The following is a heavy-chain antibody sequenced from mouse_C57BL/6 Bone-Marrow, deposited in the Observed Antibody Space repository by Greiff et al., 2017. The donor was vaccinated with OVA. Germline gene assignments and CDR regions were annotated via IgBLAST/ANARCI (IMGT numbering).Heavy chain of an antibody. CDR2: IDPETGGT. CDR1: GYTFTDYE. D-gene: IGHD2-5*01. CDR3: TRGYSNYYYMDY. V-gene: IGHV1-15*01. J-gene: IGHJ4*01. Sequence: VQLQQSGAELVRPGASVTLSCKASGYTFTDYEMHWVKQTPVHGLEWIGAIDPETGGTAYNQKFKGKAILTADKSSSTAYMELRSLTSEDSGVYYCTRGYSNYYYMDYWCQGTSVSVSS.